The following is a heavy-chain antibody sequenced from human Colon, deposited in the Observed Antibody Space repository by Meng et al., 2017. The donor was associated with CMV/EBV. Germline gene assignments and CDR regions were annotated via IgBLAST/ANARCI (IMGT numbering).Heavy chain of an antibody. CDR1: GYTFTGYY. CDR2: INPNSGGT. D-gene: IGHD2-2*01. CDR3: ARYCSSTSCYHYHYYGMDV. V-gene: IGHV1-2*02. Sequence: ASVKVSCKASGYTFTGYYMHWVRQAPGQGLEWMGWINPNSGGTNYAQKFQGRVTMTRDTSISTAYMELSRLRSDDTAVYYCARYCSSTSCYHYHYYGMDVWGQGTTVTVSS. J-gene: IGHJ6*02.